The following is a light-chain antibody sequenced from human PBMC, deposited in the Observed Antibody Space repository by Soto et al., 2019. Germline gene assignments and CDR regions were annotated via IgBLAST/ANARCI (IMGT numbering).Light chain of an antibody. V-gene: IGKV1-27*01. CDR1: QGIGNH. CDR3: QKHDNSPLT. Sequence: DIQMTQTPYSLSASVGDRVTIACRASQGIGNHLSWYQQKPGKVPKLLIYTSSTLQSGVPSRFSGSGSGTEFTLAISSLQPEDVATYYCQKHDNSPLTFGGGTMVDI. J-gene: IGKJ4*01. CDR2: TSS.